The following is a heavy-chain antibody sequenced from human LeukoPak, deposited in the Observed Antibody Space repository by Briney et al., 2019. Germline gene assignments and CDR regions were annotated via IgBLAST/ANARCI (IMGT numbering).Heavy chain of an antibody. CDR1: GGSISSGSYY. CDR2: IYTSGST. V-gene: IGHV4-61*02. J-gene: IGHJ4*02. CDR3: ARDGDSGDYAY. Sequence: SETLSLTCTVSGGSISSGSYYWCWIRQPTGKGLEWIGRIYTSGSTNYNPSLKSRVTISADTSKNQFSLKLTSVTAADTAVYYCARDGDSGDYAYWGQGTLVTVSS. D-gene: IGHD4-17*01.